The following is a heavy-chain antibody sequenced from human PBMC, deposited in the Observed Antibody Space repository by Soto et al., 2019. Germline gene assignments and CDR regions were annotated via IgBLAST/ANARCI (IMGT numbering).Heavy chain of an antibody. CDR3: ATSEGRDGYSFDY. J-gene: IGHJ4*02. V-gene: IGHV1-69*13. Sequence: SVKVSCKASGVTFNSKDMRWLRQSPGQGLEWMGGIIPMFGTPHYAEKFQDRVTITADESTGTAYLELSSLTSEDTAVYYCATSEGRDGYSFDYWGPGTLVTVSS. CDR2: IIPMFGTP. D-gene: IGHD5-12*01. CDR1: GVTFNSKD.